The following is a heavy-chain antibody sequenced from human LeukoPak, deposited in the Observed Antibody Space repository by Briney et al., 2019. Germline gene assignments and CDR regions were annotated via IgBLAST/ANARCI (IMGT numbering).Heavy chain of an antibody. CDR1: GFTFSSFW. Sequence: PGGSLRLSCAASGFTFSSFWMSWVRQAPGKGLEWVANIKQDGSEKYYVDSVKGRFTISRDNAKNSLYLQMNSLGAEDTALYYCARGGATFDYWGQGTLVTVSS. J-gene: IGHJ4*02. CDR3: ARGGATFDY. CDR2: IKQDGSEK. D-gene: IGHD1-26*01. V-gene: IGHV3-7*01.